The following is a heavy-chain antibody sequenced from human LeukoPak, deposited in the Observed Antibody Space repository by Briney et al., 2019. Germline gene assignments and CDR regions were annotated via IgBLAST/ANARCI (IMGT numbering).Heavy chain of an antibody. V-gene: IGHV4-61*02. J-gene: IGHJ4*02. Sequence: PSETLSLTCTVSGGSISSGSYYWSWIRQPAGKGLEWIGRIYTSGSTNHNPSLKSRVTISVDTSKNQFSLKLNSVTAADTAVYYCARLEYSSGWYELDYWGQGTLVTVSS. CDR1: GGSISSGSYY. CDR3: ARLEYSSGWYELDY. D-gene: IGHD6-19*01. CDR2: IYTSGST.